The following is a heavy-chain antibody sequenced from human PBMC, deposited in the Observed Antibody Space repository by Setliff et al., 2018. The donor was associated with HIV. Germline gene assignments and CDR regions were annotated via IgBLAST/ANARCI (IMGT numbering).Heavy chain of an antibody. D-gene: IGHD6-19*01. CDR3: GTVRIAVPDDFDF. V-gene: IGHV1-69*10. CDR2: IIPILGIA. CDR1: GGTFSSYA. Sequence: SVKVSCKASGGTFSSYAISWVRQAPGQGLEWMGGIIPILGIANYAQKFQGRVTMTADTSAATAYMVLSSLRSEDTALYYCGTVRIAVPDDFDFWGQGTLVTVS. J-gene: IGHJ4*02.